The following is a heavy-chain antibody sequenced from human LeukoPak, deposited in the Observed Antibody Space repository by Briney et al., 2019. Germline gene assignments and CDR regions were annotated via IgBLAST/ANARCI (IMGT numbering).Heavy chain of an antibody. V-gene: IGHV3-33*01. J-gene: IGHJ5*02. Sequence: GGSPRLSCSASGFIFRDYGIHWVRQAPGKGLEWVSIVYSDGSNEFYADPVKGRFAVSRDNSKDTVFLQMRSLRAEDTAIYFCARDRAWFLDLWGQGTLVTVSS. CDR2: VYSDGSNE. D-gene: IGHD3-9*01. CDR3: ARDRAWFLDL. CDR1: GFIFRDYG.